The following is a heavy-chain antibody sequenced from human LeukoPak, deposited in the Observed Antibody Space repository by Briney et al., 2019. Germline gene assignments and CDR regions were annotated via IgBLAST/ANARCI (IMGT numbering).Heavy chain of an antibody. CDR1: GFTFSTYW. CDR2: IDSDGGTT. J-gene: IGHJ4*02. D-gene: IGHD3-22*01. CDR3: ARERDSSGYPDY. V-gene: IGHV3-74*01. Sequence: PGGSLRLSCAASGFTFSTYWMHWVRQAPGKGLSWVSRIDSDGGTTRYADSVKGRFTISRDNAKNTLYLQMNSLRAEDTAVYYCARERDSSGYPDYWGQGTLVTVSS.